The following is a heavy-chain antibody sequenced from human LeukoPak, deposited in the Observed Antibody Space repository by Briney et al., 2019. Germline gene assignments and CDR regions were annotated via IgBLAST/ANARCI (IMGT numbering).Heavy chain of an antibody. CDR2: IKQDGSEE. CDR3: ARDSAGNDY. CDR1: GFTFSTYW. J-gene: IGHJ4*02. V-gene: IGHV3-7*01. D-gene: IGHD6-13*01. Sequence: GGSLRLSCAASGFTFSTYWMSWVRQAPGKGLEWVANIKQDGSEEYYVDSVKGRFTLSRDNAKNSLYLQMNSLRAEDTAMYYCARDSAGNDYWGQGTVVTVSS.